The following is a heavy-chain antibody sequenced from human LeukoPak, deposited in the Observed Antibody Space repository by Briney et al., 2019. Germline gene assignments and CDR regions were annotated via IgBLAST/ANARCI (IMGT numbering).Heavy chain of an antibody. J-gene: IGHJ6*02. Sequence: EASVKVSCKASGGTFSSYAISWVRQAPGQGLEWMGGIIPIFGTANYAQKFQGRVTITADESTSTAYMELSSLRSEDTAVYYCAREGSGSYYRDYYYYGMDVWGQGTTVTVSS. D-gene: IGHD3-10*01. CDR2: IIPIFGTA. CDR1: GGTFSSYA. CDR3: AREGSGSYYRDYYYYGMDV. V-gene: IGHV1-69*13.